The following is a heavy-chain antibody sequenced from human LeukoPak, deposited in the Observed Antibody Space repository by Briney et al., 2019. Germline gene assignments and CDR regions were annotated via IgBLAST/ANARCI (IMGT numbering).Heavy chain of an antibody. CDR2: IRYDGSNK. CDR3: ARDAIFGVVTPLDY. J-gene: IGHJ4*02. V-gene: IGHV3-30*02. Sequence: GGSLRLSCAASGFTFSSYGMHWVRQAPGKGLEWVAFIRYDGSNKYYADSVKGRFTISRDNSKNTLYLQMNSLRADDTAVYYCARDAIFGVVTPLDYWGQGTLVTVSS. CDR1: GFTFSSYG. D-gene: IGHD3-3*02.